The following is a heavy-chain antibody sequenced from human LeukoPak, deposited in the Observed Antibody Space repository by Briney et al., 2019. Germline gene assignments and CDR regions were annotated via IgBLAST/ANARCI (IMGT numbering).Heavy chain of an antibody. CDR1: GFTFSSYG. D-gene: IGHD2-2*01. V-gene: IGHV3-7*01. CDR2: IKEDGSAQ. J-gene: IGHJ5*02. CDR3: ATSSNAPGNH. Sequence: GGSLRLSCAASGFTFSSYGMHWVRQAPGKGLEWVANIKEDGSAQYYVDSVKGRFTISRDNAQNSLNLQMNSLRAEDTAVYYCATSSNAPGNHWGQGTLVTVSS.